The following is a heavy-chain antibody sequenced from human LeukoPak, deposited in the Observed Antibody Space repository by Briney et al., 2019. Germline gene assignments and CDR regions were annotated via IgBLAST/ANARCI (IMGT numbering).Heavy chain of an antibody. Sequence: PGGSLRLSCAASGFTFDTYWMSWVRQAPGKGLEWVSGINWNGGSTGYADSVKGRFTISRDNAKNSLYPQMNSLRAEDTALYYCARDRQYSYGLTDYWGQGTLVTVSS. V-gene: IGHV3-20*04. J-gene: IGHJ4*02. D-gene: IGHD5-18*01. CDR2: INWNGGST. CDR3: ARDRQYSYGLTDY. CDR1: GFTFDTYW.